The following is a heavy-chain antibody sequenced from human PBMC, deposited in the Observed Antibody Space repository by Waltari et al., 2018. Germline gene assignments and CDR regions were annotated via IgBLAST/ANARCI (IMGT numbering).Heavy chain of an antibody. Sequence: QVQLQESGPGLVKPSETLSLTCAVSGYSTSSGYYWGWIRQPPGKGLEWIGSIYHSGSTYYNPSLKSRVTISVDTSKNQFSLKLSSVTAADTAVYYCARVYYYDSSGTIDYWGQGTLVTVSS. CDR3: ARVYYYDSSGTIDY. CDR2: IYHSGST. V-gene: IGHV4-38-2*01. CDR1: GYSTSSGYY. D-gene: IGHD3-22*01. J-gene: IGHJ4*02.